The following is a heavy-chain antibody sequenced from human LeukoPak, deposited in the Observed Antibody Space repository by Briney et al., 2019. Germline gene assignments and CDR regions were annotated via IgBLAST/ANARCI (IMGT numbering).Heavy chain of an antibody. CDR1: GGSISSGDPP. D-gene: IGHD3-10*01. Sequence: SETLSLTCAVSGGSISSGDPPWSWIRQPPGKGLEWIGYIFHTGHTSYNPSLKSRVTISVDMSKNQLSLRLTSVTAAVTAVYYCARGFYGAGSHFDYWGQGTLVTVSS. CDR2: IFHTGHT. J-gene: IGHJ4*02. V-gene: IGHV4-30-2*01. CDR3: ARGFYGAGSHFDY.